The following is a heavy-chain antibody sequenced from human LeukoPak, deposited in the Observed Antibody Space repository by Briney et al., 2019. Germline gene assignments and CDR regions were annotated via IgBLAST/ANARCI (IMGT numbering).Heavy chain of an antibody. D-gene: IGHD3-3*01. V-gene: IGHV3-23*01. J-gene: IGHJ4*02. CDR2: ISGSADST. CDR3: AKTNDIWSGHHYFHS. CDR1: GFTISSYA. Sequence: GGSLRLSCAASGFTISSYAMSWVRQAPGKGLQWVSGISGSADSTFYPDSVKGRFTISRDNSKNTLYLQMNSLRVEDTAVYYCAKTNDIWSGHHYFHSWGQGTLVTVSS.